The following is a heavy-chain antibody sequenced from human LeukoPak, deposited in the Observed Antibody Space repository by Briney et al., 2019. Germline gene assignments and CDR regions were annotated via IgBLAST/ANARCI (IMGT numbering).Heavy chain of an antibody. CDR2: IDPSGGST. CDR1: GYTFTSYY. J-gene: IGHJ4*02. D-gene: IGHD1-26*01. CDR3: ASQSGSYRDY. V-gene: IGHV1-46*01. Sequence: ASVKVSCKASGYTFTSYYMHWVRQAPGQGLEWMGIIDPSGGSTSYAQKFQGRGTMTRDTSTSTVYMELSSLRSEDTAVYYCASQSGSYRDYWGQGTLVTVSS.